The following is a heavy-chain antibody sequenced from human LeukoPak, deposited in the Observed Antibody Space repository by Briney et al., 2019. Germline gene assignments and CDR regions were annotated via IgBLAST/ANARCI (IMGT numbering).Heavy chain of an antibody. CDR3: IKDAGYSAYDSLDS. J-gene: IGHJ4*02. Sequence: VGSLLLSCSASGFTFRRYAMHWVRQAPGKGLEYISGISSNGGNTDHADSVKGRFTISRDNSKSTLYLQMSSLRPEDTAVYYCIKDAGYSAYDSLDSRGQGNLDTVSS. V-gene: IGHV3-64D*06. CDR1: GFTFRRYA. CDR2: ISSNGGNT. D-gene: IGHD5-12*01.